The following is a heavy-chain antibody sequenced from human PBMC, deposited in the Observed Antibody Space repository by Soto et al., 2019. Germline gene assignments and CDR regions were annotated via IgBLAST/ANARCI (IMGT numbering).Heavy chain of an antibody. CDR2: ISGSGGST. CDR3: AKDWDYCGSSGYYAPFDY. CDR1: GFTFSSYA. J-gene: IGHJ4*02. D-gene: IGHD3-22*01. Sequence: GGSLRLSCTASGFTFSSYAMSWVRQAPGKGLEWVSGISGSGGSTYYADSVKGRLTISRDNSKNTVYLQMNSLRAEDTAVYYCAKDWDYCGSSGYYAPFDYWGQGTLVTVSS. V-gene: IGHV3-23*01.